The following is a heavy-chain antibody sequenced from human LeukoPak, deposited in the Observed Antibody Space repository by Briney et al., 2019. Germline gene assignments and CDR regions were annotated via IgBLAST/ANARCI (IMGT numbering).Heavy chain of an antibody. Sequence: QPGGSLRLSCAASGFTFSSYAMSWVRQAPGKGLEWVSAISGSGGSTYYADSVKGRFTISRDNSKNTLYLQMNSLRAEDTAVYYCAKRGYYDSSGYYFSDAFDIWGQGTMVTVSS. CDR2: ISGSGGST. D-gene: IGHD3-22*01. CDR1: GFTFSSYA. J-gene: IGHJ3*02. V-gene: IGHV3-23*01. CDR3: AKRGYYDSSGYYFSDAFDI.